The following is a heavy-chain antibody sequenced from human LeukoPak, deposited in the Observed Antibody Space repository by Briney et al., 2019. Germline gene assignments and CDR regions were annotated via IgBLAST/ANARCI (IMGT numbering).Heavy chain of an antibody. CDR1: GGSISSYY. CDR2: ISYNGSP. CDR3: ARGRATYDFWSGYLFDY. D-gene: IGHD3-3*01. J-gene: IGHJ4*02. V-gene: IGHV4-59*12. Sequence: NPSETLSLTCTVSGGSISSYYWNWIRQPPGEGLEWIGYISYNGSPIYNPSLKSRVTISVDTSKNQFSLKLSSVTAADTAVYYCARGRATYDFWSGYLFDYWGQGTLVTVSS.